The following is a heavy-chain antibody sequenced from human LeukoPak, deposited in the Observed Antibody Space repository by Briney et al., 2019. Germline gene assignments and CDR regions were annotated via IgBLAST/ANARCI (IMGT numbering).Heavy chain of an antibody. CDR1: GYTFSSYY. CDR3: ATGTEWELLFDY. D-gene: IGHD1-26*01. Sequence: ASVKVSCKASGYTFSSYYMHWVRQAPGQGLEWMGIIHPSGGSTTYAQKFQGRVTMTRDTSTSTVYMELSSLRSEDTAVYYCATGTEWELLFDYWGQGTLVTVSS. J-gene: IGHJ4*02. V-gene: IGHV1-46*01. CDR2: IHPSGGST.